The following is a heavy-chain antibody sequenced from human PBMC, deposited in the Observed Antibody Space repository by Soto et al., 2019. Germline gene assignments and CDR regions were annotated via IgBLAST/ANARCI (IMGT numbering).Heavy chain of an antibody. J-gene: IGHJ6*02. CDR1: GGTFSSYA. V-gene: IGHV1-69*12. Sequence: QVQLVQSGAEVKKPGSSVKDSCKASGGTFSSYAISWVRQAPGQGLEWMGGIIPIFGTANYAQKFQGRVTITADESTSTAYMELSSLRSEDTSVYYCAGVGHCSGGSCYSYYYYGMDVWGQGTTVTVSS. D-gene: IGHD2-15*01. CDR2: IIPIFGTA. CDR3: AGVGHCSGGSCYSYYYYGMDV.